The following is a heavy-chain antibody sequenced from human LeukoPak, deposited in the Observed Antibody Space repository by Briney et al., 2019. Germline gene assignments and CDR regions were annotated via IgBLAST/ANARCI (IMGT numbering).Heavy chain of an antibody. Sequence: PGGSLRLSCAASGFTFSSYAMSWVRQAPGKGLEWVSAISGSGGSTYYADSVKGRFTISRYNSKNTLYLQMNSLRAEDTAVYYCAKPVWYYDILTGRTEYYYYMDVWGKGTTVTVSS. CDR3: AKPVWYYDILTGRTEYYYYMDV. D-gene: IGHD3-9*01. V-gene: IGHV3-23*01. CDR1: GFTFSSYA. CDR2: ISGSGGST. J-gene: IGHJ6*03.